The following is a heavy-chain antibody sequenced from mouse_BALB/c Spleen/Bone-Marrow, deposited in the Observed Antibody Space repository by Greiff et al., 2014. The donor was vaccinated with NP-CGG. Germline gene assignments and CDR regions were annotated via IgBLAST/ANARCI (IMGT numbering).Heavy chain of an antibody. CDR2: FYPGSGGT. D-gene: IGHD2-1*01. CDR3: ARDYYGYYDGFVY. V-gene: IGHV1-9*01. J-gene: IGHJ3*01. CDR1: GYTFSSYW. Sequence: QVQLQQSGAELMKPGASVKISCKASGYTFSSYWMEWVKQRPGRGLEWIGGFYPGSGGTNYNEKFKGKATLTADTSSNTAYMQLIRLTSEASAVYYCARDYYGYYDGFVYWGQGTLVSVS.